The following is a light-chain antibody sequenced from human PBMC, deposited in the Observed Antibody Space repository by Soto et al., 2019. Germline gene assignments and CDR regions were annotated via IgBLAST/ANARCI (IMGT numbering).Light chain of an antibody. J-gene: IGLJ2*01. CDR3: AAWDDSLNGPV. V-gene: IGLV1-44*01. CDR2: DTA. CDR1: SSNVGINK. Sequence: QSVLTQTPSVSGPPGQRVTMSCSGSSSNVGINKEHWYRQLSGATPQILMYDTAKRATGVLDRCSGARSGTSASLTISGLLSDDDAEYHCAAWDDSLNGPVFGGGTKLTVL.